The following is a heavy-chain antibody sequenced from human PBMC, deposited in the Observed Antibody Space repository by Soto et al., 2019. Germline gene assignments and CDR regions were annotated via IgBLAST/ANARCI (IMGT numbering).Heavy chain of an antibody. V-gene: IGHV1-58*01. D-gene: IGHD5-18*01. J-gene: IGHJ6*02. CDR2: IVVGTGST. CDR1: GITFRRTA. Sequence: SVKVSCKASGITFRRTAVQWMRQARGQRLEWIGRIVVGTGSTTYAQIVQERIAITRDMSTNTAYMELSGLRPEDTAIYYCAADAHRDVHSVVFKLRYGRNTNIAQLKHYAMDVWGQGTTVTVSS. CDR3: AADAHRDVHSVVFKLRYGRNTNIAQLKHYAMDV.